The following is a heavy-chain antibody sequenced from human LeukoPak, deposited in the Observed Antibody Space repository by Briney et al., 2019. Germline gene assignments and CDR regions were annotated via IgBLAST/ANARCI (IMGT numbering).Heavy chain of an antibody. CDR2: INSSGGNT. Sequence: ASVKVSCKASGYTFTSYYMYWVRQAPGQGLEWMGIINSSGGNTSYAQNFQGRVTMTRDTSARLVYMELRSLRSEDTAVYYCARGRGVHDSHTYDYFDYWGQGSLVTVSS. CDR1: GYTFTSYY. D-gene: IGHD3-22*01. J-gene: IGHJ4*02. V-gene: IGHV1-46*01. CDR3: ARGRGVHDSHTYDYFDY.